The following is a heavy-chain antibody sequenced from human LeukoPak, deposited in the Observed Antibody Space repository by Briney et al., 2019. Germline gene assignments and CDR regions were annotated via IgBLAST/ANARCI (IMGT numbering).Heavy chain of an antibody. V-gene: IGHV3-23*01. CDR2: ISGSGGTI. CDR3: ARAMMVVANLWGVYDY. CDR1: GFSXXNXA. J-gene: IGHJ4*02. Sequence: GSLRLSXXXXGFSXXNXAMSWVRQAPGKGLEWLSGISGSGGTIYYVDSVKGRFTISRDNSKNTLYLQMNSLRAEDTAVYYCARAMMVVANLWGVYDYWGQGTLVTVSS. D-gene: IGHD3-22*01.